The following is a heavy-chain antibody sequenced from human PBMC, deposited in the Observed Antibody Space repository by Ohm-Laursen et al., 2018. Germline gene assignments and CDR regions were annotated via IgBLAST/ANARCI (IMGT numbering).Heavy chain of an antibody. J-gene: IGHJ4*02. V-gene: IGHV3-23*01. CDR2: ISNNGAGT. D-gene: IGHD2-15*01. Sequence: GSLRLSCTASGFTFNSDTMSWVRQAPGKGLEWVSSISNNGAGTYYADSVKGRFTISRDNSKNTLYLQMNSLRAEDTAIYYCVKGRLAGAFDYWGQGTLVTVSS. CDR3: VKGRLAGAFDY. CDR1: GFTFNSDT.